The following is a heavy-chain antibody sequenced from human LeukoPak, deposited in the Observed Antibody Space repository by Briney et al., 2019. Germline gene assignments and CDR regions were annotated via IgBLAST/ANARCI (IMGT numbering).Heavy chain of an antibody. CDR1: GFTFNNYI. D-gene: IGHD1-14*01. Sequence: GGSLRLSCAASGFTFNNYIMHWVRQAPGKGLDWVAVILEDGSYQYYADSVKGRFTISRDNSKNTLFLQMNSLRGEDTAMYYCARVQGGGYRTADYWGQGTLVTVSS. CDR2: ILEDGSYQ. J-gene: IGHJ4*02. V-gene: IGHV3-30*04. CDR3: ARVQGGGYRTADY.